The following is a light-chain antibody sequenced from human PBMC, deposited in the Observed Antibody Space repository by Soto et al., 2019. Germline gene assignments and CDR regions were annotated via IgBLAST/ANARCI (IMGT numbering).Light chain of an antibody. CDR3: QQYCSSPPYT. J-gene: IGKJ2*01. CDR2: GSS. V-gene: IGKV3-20*01. Sequence: EVVLTQSPGTLSLSPGERATLSCRASQSVSNNYLAWYQQKPGQSPKLLIFGSSDSATGIPDRFSGSGSGTAFTRTISSLEPEDLAVYYCQQYCSSPPYTFGQGTKLEIK. CDR1: QSVSNNY.